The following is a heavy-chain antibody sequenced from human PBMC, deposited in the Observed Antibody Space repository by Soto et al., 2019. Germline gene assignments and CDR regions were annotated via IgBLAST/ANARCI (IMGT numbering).Heavy chain of an antibody. CDR1: GYTFTGYY. CDR2: INPNTGGT. J-gene: IGHJ5*02. V-gene: IGHV1-2*02. CDR3: ARGGWQQLALWGFDP. D-gene: IGHD6-13*01. Sequence: GASVKVSCKPSGYTFTGYYVHWVRQAPGQGLEWMGWINPNTGGTNSAQRFQGRVTMTRDTSMSTAYMELSSLRSEDTAVYYCARGGWQQLALWGFDPWGQGTLVTVSS.